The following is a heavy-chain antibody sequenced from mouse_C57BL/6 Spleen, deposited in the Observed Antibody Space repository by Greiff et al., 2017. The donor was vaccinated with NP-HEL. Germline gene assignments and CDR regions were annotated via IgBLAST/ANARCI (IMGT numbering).Heavy chain of an antibody. Sequence: EVQGVESGEGLVKPGGSLKLSCAASGFTFSSYAMSWVRQTPEKRLEWVAYISSGGDYIYYADTVKGRFTISRDNARNTLYLQMSSLKSEDTAMYYCTREIYYGSSYWYFDVWGTGTTVTVSS. CDR3: TREIYYGSSYWYFDV. D-gene: IGHD1-1*01. CDR1: GFTFSSYA. V-gene: IGHV5-9-1*02. CDR2: ISSGGDYI. J-gene: IGHJ1*03.